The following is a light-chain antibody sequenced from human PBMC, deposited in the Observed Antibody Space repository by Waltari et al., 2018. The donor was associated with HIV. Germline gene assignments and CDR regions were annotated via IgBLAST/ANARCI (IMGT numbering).Light chain of an antibody. Sequence: DIQMTQSPSTLSASVGDRVNITCRASQSISSWLAWYQQKPGKVPKLLTYKASTLQSGVPSRFSGSGSGTEFTLSISSLQPDDFATYYCQQYNTYSWTFGQGTKVEIK. CDR2: KAS. CDR1: QSISSW. V-gene: IGKV1-5*03. J-gene: IGKJ1*01. CDR3: QQYNTYSWT.